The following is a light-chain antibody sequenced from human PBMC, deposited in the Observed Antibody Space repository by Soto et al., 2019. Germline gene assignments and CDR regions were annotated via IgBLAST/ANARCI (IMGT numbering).Light chain of an antibody. J-gene: IGKJ4*01. CDR3: QQSNTSPLT. Sequence: DIQMTQSPSTLSASVGDRVTITCRASQSISTWLAWYQQKPGKAPKLLIYKASSLEGGVPSRFSGSGSGTEFNITISSLQPDDFATYYCQQSNTSPLTFGGGTTVEIK. V-gene: IGKV1-5*03. CDR2: KAS. CDR1: QSISTW.